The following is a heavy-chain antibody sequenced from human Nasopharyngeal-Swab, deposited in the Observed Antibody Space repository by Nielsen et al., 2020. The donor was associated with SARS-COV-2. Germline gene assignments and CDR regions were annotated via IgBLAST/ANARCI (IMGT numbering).Heavy chain of an antibody. CDR3: ATVLTYYDFWSGYSPFDY. V-gene: IGHV1-24*01. D-gene: IGHD3-3*01. J-gene: IGHJ4*02. CDR2: FDPEDGET. CDR1: GYTLTELS. Sequence: ASVKVSCKVSGYTLTELSMHWVRQAPGKGLEWMGGFDPEDGETIYAQKFQGRVTMTEDTSTDTAYMELSSLRSEDTAVYYCATVLTYYDFWSGYSPFDYWGQGTLVTVSS.